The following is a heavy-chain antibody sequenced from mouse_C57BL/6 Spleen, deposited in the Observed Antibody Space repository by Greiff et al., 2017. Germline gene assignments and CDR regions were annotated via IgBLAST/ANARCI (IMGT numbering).Heavy chain of an antibody. Sequence: EVMLVESGEGLVKPGGSLKLSCAASGFTFSSYAMSWVRQTPEKRLEWVAYISSGGDYIYYADTVKGRFTISRDNARNTLYLQMSSLKSEDTAMYYCTREVLPYYAMDYWGQGTSVTVSS. CDR3: TREVLPYYAMDY. CDR2: ISSGGDYI. V-gene: IGHV5-9-1*02. J-gene: IGHJ4*01. CDR1: GFTFSSYA.